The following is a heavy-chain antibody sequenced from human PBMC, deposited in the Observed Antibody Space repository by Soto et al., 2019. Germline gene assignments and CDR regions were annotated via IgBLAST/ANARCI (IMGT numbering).Heavy chain of an antibody. J-gene: IGHJ4*02. V-gene: IGHV1-3*01. Sequence: ASVKVSCKASGYTFTSYAMHWVRQAPGQRLEWMGWINAGNGNTKYSQKFQGRVTITRDTSASTAYMELSSLRSEDTAVYYCARGQMNPITMIVGGIDCWGQGTLVTVSS. D-gene: IGHD3-22*01. CDR2: INAGNGNT. CDR3: ARGQMNPITMIVGGIDC. CDR1: GYTFTSYA.